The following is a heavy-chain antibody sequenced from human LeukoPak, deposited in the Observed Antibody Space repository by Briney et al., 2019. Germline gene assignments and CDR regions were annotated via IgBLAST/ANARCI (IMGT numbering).Heavy chain of an antibody. CDR3: ARSLGYYDFWSGSIHYFDY. CDR2: ISAYNGNT. J-gene: IGHJ4*02. V-gene: IGHV1-18*01. CDR1: GYTFTSYG. Sequence: ASVKVSCKASGYTFTSYGISWVRQAPGQGLEWMGWISAYNGNTNYAQKFQGRVTITRNTSISTAYMELSSLRSEDTAVYYCARSLGYYDFWSGSIHYFDYWGQGTLVTVSS. D-gene: IGHD3-3*01.